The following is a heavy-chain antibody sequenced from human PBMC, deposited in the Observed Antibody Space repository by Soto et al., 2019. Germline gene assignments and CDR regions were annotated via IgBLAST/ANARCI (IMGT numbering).Heavy chain of an antibody. D-gene: IGHD1-26*01. CDR1: GFTFSSYG. CDR2: ISFDGSNK. J-gene: IGHJ5*02. Sequence: GGSLRLSWAASGFTFSSYGMHWVRQAPDKGLEWVAVISFDGSNKNYADSVKGRFTISRDNSKSTLYLQMNSLRAEDTAVYYCAKDGRSGRGGNWSDPWGQGTPVTVSS. V-gene: IGHV3-30*18. CDR3: AKDGRSGRGGNWSDP.